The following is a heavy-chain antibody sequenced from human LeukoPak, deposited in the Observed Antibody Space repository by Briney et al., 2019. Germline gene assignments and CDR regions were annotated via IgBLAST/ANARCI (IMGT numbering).Heavy chain of an antibody. CDR1: GLTFSRYW. CDR2: IKQDGSEK. J-gene: IGHJ4*02. Sequence: GGSLRLSCAASGLTFSRYWMTWFRQAPGKGLEWVANIKQDGSEKYYVDSVKGRFTISRDNAKNSLYLQMNSLRAEDTAVYYCARELGSYSSSSQGDYWGQGTLVTVSS. V-gene: IGHV3-7*01. D-gene: IGHD6-6*01. CDR3: ARELGSYSSSSQGDY.